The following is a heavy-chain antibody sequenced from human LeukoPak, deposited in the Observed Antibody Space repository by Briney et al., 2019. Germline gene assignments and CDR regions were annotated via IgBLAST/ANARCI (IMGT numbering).Heavy chain of an antibody. J-gene: IGHJ4*02. CDR2: IYYSGST. Sequence: PSETLSLTCTVSGGSISSSSYYWGWIRQPPGKGLEWIGSIYYSGSTYYNPSLKSRVTISVDTSKNQFSLKLSSVTAADTAVYYCACRIAVAGTLFDYWGQGTLVTVFS. D-gene: IGHD6-19*01. V-gene: IGHV4-39*01. CDR1: GGSISSSSYY. CDR3: ACRIAVAGTLFDY.